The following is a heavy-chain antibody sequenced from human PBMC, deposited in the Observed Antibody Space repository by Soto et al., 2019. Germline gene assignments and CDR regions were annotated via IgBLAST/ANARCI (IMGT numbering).Heavy chain of an antibody. Sequence: QVQLQESGPGLVKPSGTLSLTCAVSSGSISSSNWWSWVRQPPGKGLEWFGEIYHSGSTNYNPGLKSRVTVTVDKSKNQFSLKLSSVTAADKAVYYCAREGASGTMVRGSKANYCYYMDVWGKGTTVTVSS. V-gene: IGHV4-4*02. CDR1: SGSISSSNW. CDR2: IYHSGST. CDR3: AREGASGTMVRGSKANYCYYMDV. D-gene: IGHD3-10*01. J-gene: IGHJ6*03.